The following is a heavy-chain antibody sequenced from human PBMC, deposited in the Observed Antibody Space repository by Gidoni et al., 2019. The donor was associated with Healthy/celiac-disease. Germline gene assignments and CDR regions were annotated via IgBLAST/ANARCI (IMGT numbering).Heavy chain of an antibody. CDR1: GGSISSGGYY. V-gene: IGHV4-31*03. CDR3: ARDRWQDMTTVTTAPGVWFDP. CDR2: IYYSGST. J-gene: IGHJ5*02. D-gene: IGHD4-17*01. Sequence: QVQLQESGPGLVKPSQTLSLTCTVSGGSISSGGYYWSWIRQHPGKGLEWIGYIYYSGSTYYNPSLKSRVTISVDTSKNQFSLKLSSVTAADTAVYYCARDRWQDMTTVTTAPGVWFDPWGQGTLVTVSS.